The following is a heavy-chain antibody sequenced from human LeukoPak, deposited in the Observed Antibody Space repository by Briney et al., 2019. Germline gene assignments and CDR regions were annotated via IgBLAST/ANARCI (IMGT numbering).Heavy chain of an antibody. CDR3: ARDRGSGSYYTALDY. J-gene: IGHJ4*02. D-gene: IGHD3-10*01. V-gene: IGHV3-21*01. Sequence: GGSLRLSCAASGFTFSSYSMNWVRQAPGKGLEWVPSISSSSSYIYYADSVKGRFTISRGNAKNSLYLQMNSLRAEDTAVYYCARDRGSGSYYTALDYWGQGTLVTVSS. CDR2: ISSSSSYI. CDR1: GFTFSSYS.